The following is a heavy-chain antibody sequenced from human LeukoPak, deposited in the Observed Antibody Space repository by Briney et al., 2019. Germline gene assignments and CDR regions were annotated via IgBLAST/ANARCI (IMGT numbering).Heavy chain of an antibody. Sequence: SVTVSCTASGGTLSSHAISWVRQAPGQGLEWMGGIIPIFGTTNYAQKFQGRVTISADESTNTAYMELSSLRSEDTAVYYCALGQSYYYYGMDVWGQGTTVTVPS. CDR3: ALGQSYYYYGMDV. CDR1: GGTLSSHA. V-gene: IGHV1-69*13. D-gene: IGHD1-26*01. J-gene: IGHJ6*02. CDR2: IIPIFGTT.